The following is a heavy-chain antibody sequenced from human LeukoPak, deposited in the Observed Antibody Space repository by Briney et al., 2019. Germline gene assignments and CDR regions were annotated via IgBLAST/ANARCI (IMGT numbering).Heavy chain of an antibody. Sequence: ASVKVSCKASGGTFSSYTISWVRQAPGQGLEWMGGIIPIFGTANYAQKFQGRVTITADESTSTAYMELSSLRSEDTAVYYCARTYSSGWDYYYYYMDVWGKGTTVTVSS. CDR2: IIPIFGTA. CDR1: GGTFSSYT. V-gene: IGHV1-69*13. CDR3: ARTYSSGWDYYYYYMDV. D-gene: IGHD6-19*01. J-gene: IGHJ6*03.